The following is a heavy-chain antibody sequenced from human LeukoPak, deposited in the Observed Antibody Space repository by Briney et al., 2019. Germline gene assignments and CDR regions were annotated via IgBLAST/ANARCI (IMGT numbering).Heavy chain of an antibody. J-gene: IGHJ4*02. CDR1: EFTFSTYA. D-gene: IGHD3-10*01. V-gene: IGHV3-23*01. CDR2: IGGSGGST. Sequence: GGSLRLSCAAPEFTFSTYAMSWVRQAPGKGLEWVSTIGGSGGSTYYADSVKGRFTISRDNSRNTLYLQMNSLRAEDTAVYYCARRDYYDFDYWGQGTLVTVSS. CDR3: ARRDYYDFDY.